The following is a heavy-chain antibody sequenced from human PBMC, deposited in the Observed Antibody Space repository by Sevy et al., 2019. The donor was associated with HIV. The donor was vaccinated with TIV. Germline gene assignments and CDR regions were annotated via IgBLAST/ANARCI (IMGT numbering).Heavy chain of an antibody. J-gene: IGHJ4*02. CDR2: ISGTGTI. D-gene: IGHD3-16*02. V-gene: IGHV3-48*01. Sequence: GGSLRLSCAASEMTFSDHGMNWVRQTPGKGLEWISYISGTGTIYYPDSVKGRFAISRDNGKKLLYLQMNSLRADDTAVYYSARSMISFGGLVDNWGQGTLVTVSS. CDR1: EMTFSDHG. CDR3: ARSMISFGGLVDN.